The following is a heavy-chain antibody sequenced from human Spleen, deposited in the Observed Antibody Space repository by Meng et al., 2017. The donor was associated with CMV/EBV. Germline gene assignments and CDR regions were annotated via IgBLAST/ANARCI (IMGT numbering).Heavy chain of an antibody. CDR1: GYTFTSYD. CDR2: MNTNNGNT. D-gene: IGHD7-27*01. Sequence: ASVKVSCKASGYTFTSYDIHWVRQATGQGPEWMGWMNTNNGNTGSAQKFQGRITLTRNTSISTAYMELSSLTSEDTAVYYCAREGAGERAGHYYYAMDVWGQGTTVTVSS. CDR3: AREGAGERAGHYYYAMDV. V-gene: IGHV1-8*01. J-gene: IGHJ6*02.